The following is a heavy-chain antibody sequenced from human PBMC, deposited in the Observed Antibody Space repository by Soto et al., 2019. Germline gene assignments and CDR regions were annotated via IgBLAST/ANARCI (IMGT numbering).Heavy chain of an antibody. J-gene: IGHJ5*01. D-gene: IGHD3-10*01. CDR1: GFTFSSYE. CDR3: ARDRGEGSALSPNWFDS. Sequence: PGGSLRLSCAASGFTFSSYEMNWVRQAPGKGLEWVSYMSSSGRSIYYADSVKGRFTISRDNAKYSLYLQMNSLRVEDTAVYYCARDRGEGSALSPNWFDSWGQGTLVTSPQ. V-gene: IGHV3-48*03. CDR2: MSSSGRSI.